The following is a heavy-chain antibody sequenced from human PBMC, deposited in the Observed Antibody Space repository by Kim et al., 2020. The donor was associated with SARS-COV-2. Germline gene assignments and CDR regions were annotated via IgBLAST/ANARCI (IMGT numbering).Heavy chain of an antibody. J-gene: IGHJ4*02. CDR3: ARGRNRGRWELLGGLRYFDY. V-gene: IGHV4-34*01. Sequence: SETLSLTCAVYGGSFSGYYWSWIRQPPGKGLEWIGEINHSGSTNYNPSLKSRVTISVDTSKNQFSLKLSSVTAADTAVYYCARGRNRGRWELLGGLRYFDYWGQGTLVTVSS. CDR2: INHSGST. D-gene: IGHD1-26*01. CDR1: GGSFSGYY.